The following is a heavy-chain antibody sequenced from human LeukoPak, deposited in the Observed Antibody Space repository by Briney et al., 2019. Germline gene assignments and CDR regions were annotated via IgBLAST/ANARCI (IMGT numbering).Heavy chain of an antibody. CDR1: GYTFTSYD. CDR2: MNPNSGNT. J-gene: IGHJ4*02. V-gene: IGHV1-8*03. CDR3: ARAYSSSWYETYYFDY. D-gene: IGHD6-13*01. Sequence: ASVKVSCKASGYTFTSYDINWVRQAAGQGGEGRGWMNPNSGNTGYEQKFQGRVTITRNTSISTAYMELSSLRSEDTAVYYCARAYSSSWYETYYFDYWGQGTLVTVSS.